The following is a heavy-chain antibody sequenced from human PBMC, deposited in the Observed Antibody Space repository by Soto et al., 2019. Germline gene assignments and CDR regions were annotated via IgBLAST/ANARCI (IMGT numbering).Heavy chain of an antibody. CDR3: ARHGSY. CDR2: VYFSATT. V-gene: IGHV4-39*01. Sequence: TSETLSLPGTLSGVSITTTSYYWGRIPHPPGKHLAGIGSVYFSATTYNNPPLKRGSTSSVYTSKNHFSLRLSSVTAADTAIYYCARHGSYWGQGTLVTVSS. CDR1: GVSITTTSYY. J-gene: IGHJ4*02.